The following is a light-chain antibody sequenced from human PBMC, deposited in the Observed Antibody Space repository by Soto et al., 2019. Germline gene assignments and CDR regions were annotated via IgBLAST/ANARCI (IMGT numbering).Light chain of an antibody. CDR2: GAS. CDR3: QQYGSSPWT. V-gene: IGKV3-20*01. J-gene: IGKJ1*01. CDR1: QSVSSSY. Sequence: EIVLTQSPGTLSLSPGERATLSCRASQSVSSSYLASYQQKPGQAPRLLIYGASSRATGIPDRFSGSGSGTDFNLTISRLEAEDFAVYYCQQYGSSPWTFGQGTKVEIK.